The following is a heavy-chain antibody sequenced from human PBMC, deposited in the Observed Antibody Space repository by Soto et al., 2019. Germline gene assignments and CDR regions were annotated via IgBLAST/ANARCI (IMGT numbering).Heavy chain of an antibody. V-gene: IGHV3-15*01. CDR1: GFSFSDAW. CDR3: TKDPHSTGTKY. J-gene: IGHJ4*02. D-gene: IGHD1-1*01. Sequence: GWSLRLSCAASGFSFSDAWMTWVRQAPGAGLEWVGHIKSKTDGGTTDYAAPVKGRFTISRDASKTTVYLQMNSLRTEDTAVYYCTKDPHSTGTKYWGQGTLVTFSS. CDR2: IKSKTDGGTT.